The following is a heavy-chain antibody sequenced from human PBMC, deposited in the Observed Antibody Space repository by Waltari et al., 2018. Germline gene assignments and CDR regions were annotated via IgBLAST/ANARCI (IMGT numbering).Heavy chain of an antibody. CDR3: ARDLPMYVGGAFDI. CDR2: ISSSSSTI. V-gene: IGHV3-48*01. CDR1: GFTFSSYS. D-gene: IGHD3-16*01. Sequence: EVQLVESGGGLVQPGGSLRLSCAASGFTFSSYSMNWVRQAPWKGLEWVSYISSSSSTIYYADSVKGRFTISRDNAKNSLYLQMNSLRAEDTAVYYCARDLPMYVGGAFDIWGQGTMVTVSS. J-gene: IGHJ3*02.